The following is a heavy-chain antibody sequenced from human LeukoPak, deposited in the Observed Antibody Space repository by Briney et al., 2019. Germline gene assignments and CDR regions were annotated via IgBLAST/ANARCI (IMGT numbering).Heavy chain of an antibody. CDR3: ATTALGRRLYYYYY. CDR1: GFTFSSAC. CDR2: IRTKSDGETV. J-gene: IGHJ4*02. Sequence: GGSLRLSGAASGFTFSSACLSWARQAPGKGLEWVGRIRTKSDGETVDYAAPVKGRFTISRDDSKNTLFLQMNSLKTEDTAVYYCATTALGRRLYYYYYWGQGTLVTVSP. V-gene: IGHV3-15*07. D-gene: IGHD3-16*01.